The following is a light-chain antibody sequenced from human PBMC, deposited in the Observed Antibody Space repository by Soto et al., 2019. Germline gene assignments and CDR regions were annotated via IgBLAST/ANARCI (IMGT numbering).Light chain of an antibody. Sequence: QSVLTQPASVSGSPGQSITISCTGTSSDIVAYNFVSWYQQHPGKAPKLMLYDVNIRPSGVSNRFSGSKSGNTASLTISGLQAEDEADYYCTSLTTSTTMIFGGGTKLTVL. J-gene: IGLJ2*01. V-gene: IGLV2-14*03. CDR2: DVN. CDR1: SSDIVAYNF. CDR3: TSLTTSTTMI.